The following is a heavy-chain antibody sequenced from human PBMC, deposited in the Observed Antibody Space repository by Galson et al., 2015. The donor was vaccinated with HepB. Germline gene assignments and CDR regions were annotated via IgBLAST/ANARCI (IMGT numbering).Heavy chain of an antibody. V-gene: IGHV1-69*01. J-gene: IGHJ4*02. CDR1: GGTFSSYA. Sequence: SCKASGGTFSSYAISWVRQAPGQGLEWMGGIIPIFGTANYAQKFQGRVTITADESTSTAYMELSSLRSEDTAVYYCAVRTIAAAGYYFDYWGQGTLVTVSS. CDR2: IIPIFGTA. CDR3: AVRTIAAAGYYFDY. D-gene: IGHD6-13*01.